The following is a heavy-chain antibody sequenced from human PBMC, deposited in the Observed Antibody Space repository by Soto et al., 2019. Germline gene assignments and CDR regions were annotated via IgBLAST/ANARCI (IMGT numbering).Heavy chain of an antibody. V-gene: IGHV1-3*01. D-gene: IGHD3-10*01. CDR1: GYTFSNYA. Sequence: ASVKVSCKASGYTFSNYAMHWVRQAPGQRLEWMGWINGSDGNTKYSQNFQGRVSLTRDTSASTAYMEFNSLRFEDTSVFYCTTDWNYYGSGDQFDYWGQGNMVTV. CDR2: INGSDGNT. J-gene: IGHJ4*02. CDR3: TTDWNYYGSGDQFDY.